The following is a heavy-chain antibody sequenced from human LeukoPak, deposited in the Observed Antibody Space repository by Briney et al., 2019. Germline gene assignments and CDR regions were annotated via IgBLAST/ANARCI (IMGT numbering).Heavy chain of an antibody. J-gene: IGHJ6*02. Sequence: SVKVSCKASGGTFSSYAISWVRQAPGQGLEWMGRIIPIFGIANYAQKFQDRVTITADKSTSTAYMELSSLGSEDTAVYYCARSPLAAAGIYYYYGMDVWGQGTTVTVSS. CDR3: ARSPLAAAGIYYYYGMDV. V-gene: IGHV1-69*04. CDR2: IIPIFGIA. D-gene: IGHD6-13*01. CDR1: GGTFSSYA.